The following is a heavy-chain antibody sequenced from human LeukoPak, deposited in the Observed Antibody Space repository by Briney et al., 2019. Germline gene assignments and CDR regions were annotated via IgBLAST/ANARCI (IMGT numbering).Heavy chain of an antibody. CDR3: VTVVVVVAANWFDP. D-gene: IGHD2-15*01. CDR1: GYTLTELS. Sequence: GASVKVSCKVSGYTLTELSMHWVRQAPGKGLEWMGGFDPEDGETIYAQKFQGRVTMTEDTSTDTAYMELSSLRSEDTAVYYCVTVVVVVAANWFDPWGQGTLVTVSS. V-gene: IGHV1-24*01. J-gene: IGHJ5*02. CDR2: FDPEDGET.